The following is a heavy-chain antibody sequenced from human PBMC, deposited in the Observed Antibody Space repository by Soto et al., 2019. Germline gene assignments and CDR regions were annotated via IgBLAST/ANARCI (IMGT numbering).Heavy chain of an antibody. D-gene: IGHD6-13*01. V-gene: IGHV5-51*01. CDR1: GYSFTSYW. CDR3: ARKYSSKNWFDP. CDR2: IYPGDSDT. J-gene: IGHJ5*02. Sequence: HGESLKISCQGSGYSFTSYWIGWVRQMPGKGLERMGIIYPGDSDTRYSPSFQGQVTISADKSISTAYLQWSSLKASDTAMYYCARKYSSKNWFDPWGQGTLVTVSS.